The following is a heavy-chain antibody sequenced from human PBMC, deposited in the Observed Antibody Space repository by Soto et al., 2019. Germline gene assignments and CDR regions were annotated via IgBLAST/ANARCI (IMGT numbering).Heavy chain of an antibody. V-gene: IGHV3-7*01. D-gene: IGHD4-17*01. J-gene: IGHJ4*02. CDR1: GFNISSYW. Sequence: GSLRLSCAASGFNISSYWMTWVRQAPGKGLEWVANIKKDGSEKHYVDSVKGRFTVSRDNAKNSLYLQMNSLRVEDTAVYFCASRGDYGDNWGQGTLVTVSS. CDR3: ASRGDYGDN. CDR2: IKKDGSEK.